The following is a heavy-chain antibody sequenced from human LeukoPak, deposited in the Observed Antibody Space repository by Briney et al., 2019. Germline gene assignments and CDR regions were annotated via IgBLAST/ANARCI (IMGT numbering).Heavy chain of an antibody. CDR3: ARGPPNLAVAGINWFDP. Sequence: MASETLSLTCTVSGGSISSSSYYWGWIRQPPGKGLEWIGSIYYSGSTYYNPSLKSRVTISVDTSKNQFSLRLSSVTAADTAVYYCARGPPNLAVAGINWFDPWGQGTLVTVSS. CDR2: IYYSGST. V-gene: IGHV4-39*07. D-gene: IGHD6-19*01. CDR1: GGSISSSSYY. J-gene: IGHJ5*02.